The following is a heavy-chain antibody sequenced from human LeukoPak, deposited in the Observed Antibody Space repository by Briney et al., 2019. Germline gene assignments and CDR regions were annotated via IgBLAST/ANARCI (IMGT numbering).Heavy chain of an antibody. CDR1: GGSISSSNYY. CDR3: ARQKPLRGSGSYYNVAPSPTYFNWFDP. V-gene: IGHV4-39*01. D-gene: IGHD3-10*01. CDR2: IYYSGST. J-gene: IGHJ5*02. Sequence: SETLSLTCTVSGGSISSSNYYWGWIRQPPGKGLEWIGYIYYSGSTYYNPSLKSRVTISVDTSKNQFSLKLSSVTAADTAVYYCARQKPLRGSGSYYNVAPSPTYFNWFDPWGQGTLVTVSS.